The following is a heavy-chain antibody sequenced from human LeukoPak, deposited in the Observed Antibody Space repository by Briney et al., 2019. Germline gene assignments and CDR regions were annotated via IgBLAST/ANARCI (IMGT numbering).Heavy chain of an antibody. CDR1: GFTFSSYW. J-gene: IGHJ4*02. V-gene: IGHV3-7*01. CDR2: IKQDGSEK. CDR3: ARFLEYSSSGADY. Sequence: GGSLRLSCAASGFTFSSYWMSWVRQAPGKGLEWVANIKQDGSEKYYVDSVKGRLTISRDNAKNSLYLQINSLKAEDTAVFYCARFLEYSSSGADYWGQGTLVTVSS. D-gene: IGHD6-6*01.